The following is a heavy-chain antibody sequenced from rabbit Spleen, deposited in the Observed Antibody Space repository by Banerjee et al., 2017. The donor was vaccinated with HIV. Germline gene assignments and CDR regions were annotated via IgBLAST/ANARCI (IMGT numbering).Heavy chain of an antibody. V-gene: IGHV1S45*01. J-gene: IGHJ6*01. CDR2: AYAGSSGST. D-gene: IGHD8-1*01. CDR1: GVSFSSSYW. Sequence: QEQLVESGGGLVKPGASLTLTCIASGVSFSSSYWICWVRQAPGKGLEWVACAYAGSSGSTYSATWAKGRFTISKTSSTTVTLQMTSLTAADTATYFCARDTGSSFSSYGMDLWGPGTLVTVS. CDR3: ARDTGSSFSSYGMDL.